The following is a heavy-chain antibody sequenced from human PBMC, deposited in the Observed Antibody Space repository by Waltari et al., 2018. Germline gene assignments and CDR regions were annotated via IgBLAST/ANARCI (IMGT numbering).Heavy chain of an antibody. Sequence: EVQLLEAGGDLVQPGGSLRLSCAASGFTFSDYWMHWVRQAPGKGLVVVARINGDGHGITYSDSVQGRFTILRDNTKNTLYLDINTLRVDDTAIYYCAKDAFGNTYLDHWGQGTLVTVSS. CDR1: GFTFSDYW. CDR2: INGDGHGI. D-gene: IGHD3-10*01. V-gene: IGHV3-74*01. CDR3: AKDAFGNTYLDH. J-gene: IGHJ5*02.